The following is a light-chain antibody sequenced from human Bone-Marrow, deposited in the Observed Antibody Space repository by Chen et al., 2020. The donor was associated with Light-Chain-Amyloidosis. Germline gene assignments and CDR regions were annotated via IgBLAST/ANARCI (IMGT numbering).Light chain of an antibody. CDR2: RES. CDR1: DLPTKY. V-gene: IGLV3-25*03. J-gene: IGLJ2*01. Sequence: SYELTQPPSVSVSPGQTARITCSGDDLPTKYAYWYQQKQGQAPVLVIHRESERPSGISERFSGSSSGTTATVTISGVQAEDEADYHCQSADSSGTYEVIFGGGTKLTVL. CDR3: QSADSSGTYEVI.